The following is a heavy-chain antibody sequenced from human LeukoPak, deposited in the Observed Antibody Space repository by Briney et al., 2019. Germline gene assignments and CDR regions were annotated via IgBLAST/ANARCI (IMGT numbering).Heavy chain of an antibody. CDR3: APLGVLISGYRAFDI. CDR1: GFTFSSYT. J-gene: IGHJ3*02. D-gene: IGHD3-3*01. Sequence: PGGSLRLSCAASGFTFSSYTMNWVRQAPGKGLEWVSSISRYIYYADSVKGRFTISRDNAKTSLYLQMNSLRAEDTAVYYCAPLGVLISGYRAFDIWGQGTMVAVSS. V-gene: IGHV3-21*01. CDR2: ISRYI.